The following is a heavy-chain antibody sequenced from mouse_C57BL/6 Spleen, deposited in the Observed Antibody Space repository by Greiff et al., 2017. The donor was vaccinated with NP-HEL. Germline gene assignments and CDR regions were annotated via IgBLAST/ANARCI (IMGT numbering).Heavy chain of an antibody. CDR1: GFTFSDYY. V-gene: IGHV5-16*01. Sequence: EVQVVESEGGLVQPGSSMKLSCTASGFTFSDYYMAWVRQVPEKGLEWVANINYDGSSTYYLDSLKSRFIISRGNAKNILYLQMSSLKSEDTATYYCARAAGYYGSSWAMDYWGQGTSVTVSS. D-gene: IGHD1-1*01. CDR2: INYDGSST. CDR3: ARAAGYYGSSWAMDY. J-gene: IGHJ4*01.